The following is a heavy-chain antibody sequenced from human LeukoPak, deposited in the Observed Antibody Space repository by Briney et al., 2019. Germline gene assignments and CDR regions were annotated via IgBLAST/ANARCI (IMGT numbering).Heavy chain of an antibody. CDR1: GFTFSSYA. V-gene: IGHV3-30*18. D-gene: IGHD5-18*01. J-gene: IGHJ3*02. CDR3: AKVTGQLWLGPRTYDI. CDR2: ISHDGNHK. Sequence: GGSLRLSCAASGFTFSSYAMPWVRQAPDKGLEWVAVISHDGNHKYYADFVKGRFTISRDNSKGTLYLQMDSLRTEDTAVYYCAKVTGQLWLGPRTYDIWGRGTMVTVSS.